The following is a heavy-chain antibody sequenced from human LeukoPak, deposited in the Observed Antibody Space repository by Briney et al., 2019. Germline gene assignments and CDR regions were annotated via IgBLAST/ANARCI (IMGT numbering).Heavy chain of an antibody. D-gene: IGHD1-26*01. J-gene: IGHJ4*02. V-gene: IGHV3-64*01. CDR2: INNNGGST. Sequence: GGSLRLSSTASGFTFSTYAMHWVRQAPGKGLEYVSAINNNGGSTFYVNSVKGRFTISRDNSRNTLYLQMGSLRPEDMAVYYCARRGWDLSYFDYWGQGNLVPVSS. CDR1: GFTFSTYA. CDR3: ARRGWDLSYFDY.